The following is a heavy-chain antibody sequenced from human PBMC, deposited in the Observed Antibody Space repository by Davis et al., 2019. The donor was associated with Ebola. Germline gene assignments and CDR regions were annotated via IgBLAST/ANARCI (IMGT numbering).Heavy chain of an antibody. V-gene: IGHV1-69*04. CDR3: AASAGTVGNFDY. D-gene: IGHD1-14*01. CDR2: IIPILGIA. Sequence: SVKVSCKASGGTFSSYAISWVRQAPGQGLEWMGRIIPILGIANYAQKFQGRVTISRDMSTSTSYLDLSNVRSEDTAVYYCAASAGTVGNFDYWGQGTLVTVSS. J-gene: IGHJ4*01. CDR1: GGTFSSYA.